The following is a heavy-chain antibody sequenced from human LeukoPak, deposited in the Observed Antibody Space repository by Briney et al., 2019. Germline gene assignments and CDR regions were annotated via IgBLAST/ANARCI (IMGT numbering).Heavy chain of an antibody. V-gene: IGHV3-21*01. CDR1: GFTFSSYS. Sequence: PGGSLRLSCAASGFTFSSYSMNWVRQAPGKGLEWVSSISSGSSYIYYADSVKGRFTISRDNAKNSLYLQMNSLRAEDTAVYYCARGPRVAATPGGDYWGQGTLVTVSS. CDR2: ISSGSSYI. CDR3: ARGPRVAATPGGDY. D-gene: IGHD2-15*01. J-gene: IGHJ4*02.